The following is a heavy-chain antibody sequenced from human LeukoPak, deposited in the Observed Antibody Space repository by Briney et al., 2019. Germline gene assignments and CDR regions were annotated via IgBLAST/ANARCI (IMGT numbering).Heavy chain of an antibody. Sequence: GGSLRLSCAASGFTFSSYGMHWVRQAPGKGLEWVAVISYDGSNKYYADSVKGRFTISRDNSKNTLYLQMNSLRAEDTAVYYCAKGGSIAAPVGWGQGTLVTVSS. CDR1: GFTFSSYG. V-gene: IGHV3-30*18. CDR2: ISYDGSNK. J-gene: IGHJ4*02. CDR3: AKGGSIAAPVG. D-gene: IGHD6-6*01.